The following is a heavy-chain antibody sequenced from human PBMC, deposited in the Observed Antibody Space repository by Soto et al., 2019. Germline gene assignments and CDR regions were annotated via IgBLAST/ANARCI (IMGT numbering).Heavy chain of an antibody. V-gene: IGHV3-48*03. D-gene: IGHD5-12*01. CDR1: GFTFSSYE. CDR2: ISSSGSTI. CDR3: ASRSVYSGYDTY. Sequence: GGSLRLSCAASGFTFSSYEMNWVRQAPGKGLEWVSYISSSGSTIYYADSVKGRFTISRDNAKNSLCLQMNSLRAEDTAVYYCASRSVYSGYDTYWGQGSLVTVSS. J-gene: IGHJ4*02.